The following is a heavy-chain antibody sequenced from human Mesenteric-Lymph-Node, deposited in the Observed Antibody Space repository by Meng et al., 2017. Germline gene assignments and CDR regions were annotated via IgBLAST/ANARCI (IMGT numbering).Heavy chain of an antibody. J-gene: IGHJ4*02. CDR1: GGSMSSGNYY. V-gene: IGHV4-30-4*01. Sequence: VHLQESGPGLVEPSQTLSLTCTVSGGSMSSGNYYWSWIRQPPGKGLEWIGYIHHSGSAYYNPSLKSRVSTSVDTSKNQFSLNLNSMTAADTAVYYCASFDHIPRRNYFDYWGQGTLVTVSS. CDR2: IHHSGSA. D-gene: IGHD2-21*01. CDR3: ASFDHIPRRNYFDY.